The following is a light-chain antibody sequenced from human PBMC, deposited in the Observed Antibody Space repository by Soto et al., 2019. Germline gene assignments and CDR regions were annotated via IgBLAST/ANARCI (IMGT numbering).Light chain of an antibody. J-gene: IGLJ1*01. Sequence: QSALTQPRSVSGSPGQSVAISYTGTSSDFGGYNYVSWYQQHPGKAPKLMIYEGSKRPSGVSNRFSGSKSGNTASLTISGLQAEDEADYYCCSYAGSSTFYVFGTGTKVTVL. CDR1: SSDFGGYNY. V-gene: IGLV2-23*03. CDR3: CSYAGSSTFYV. CDR2: EGS.